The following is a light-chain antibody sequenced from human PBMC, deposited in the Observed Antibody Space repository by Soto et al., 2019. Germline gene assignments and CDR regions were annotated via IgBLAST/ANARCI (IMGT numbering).Light chain of an antibody. CDR1: SSDVGGYNY. CDR2: DVG. Sequence: QSALTQPRSVSGSPGQSVTISCTGTSSDVGGYNYVSRYQQHPGKAPKLMIYDVGKRPSGVPDRFSGSKSGNTASLTISGLQAEDEADYYCCSYAGSYTYVFGTGTKLTVL. CDR3: CSYAGSYTYV. V-gene: IGLV2-11*01. J-gene: IGLJ1*01.